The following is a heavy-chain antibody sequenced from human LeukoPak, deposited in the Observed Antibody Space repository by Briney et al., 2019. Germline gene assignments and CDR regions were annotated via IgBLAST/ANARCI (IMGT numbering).Heavy chain of an antibody. CDR2: IKSKTDGGAT. D-gene: IGHD3-22*01. CDR3: TTLTYYYDSSGYYYSWCFDY. CDR1: GFTFSNAW. V-gene: IGHV3-15*01. J-gene: IGHJ4*02. Sequence: GGSLRLSCAASGFTFSNAWMSWVRQAPGKGLEWVGRIKSKTDGGATDYAAPVKGRFTISRDDSKNTLYLQMNSLKTEDTAVYYCTTLTYYYDSSGYYYSWCFDYWGQGTLVTVSS.